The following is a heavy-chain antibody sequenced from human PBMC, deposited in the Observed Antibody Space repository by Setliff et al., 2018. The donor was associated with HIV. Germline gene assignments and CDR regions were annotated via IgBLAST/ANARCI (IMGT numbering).Heavy chain of an antibody. J-gene: IGHJ6*03. CDR1: GGSMSSYF. CDR3: ARGPSINTIRARGYYMDV. Sequence: SETLSLTCTVSGGSMSSYFWSWIRQSPGKGLEWIGYIYSSGTTDYNPSLKSRVTMSVDTSNSHFSLKLASVTAADTAVYYCARGPSINTIRARGYYMDVWAKGTTVTVSS. V-gene: IGHV4-4*08. D-gene: IGHD3-10*01. CDR2: IYSSGTT.